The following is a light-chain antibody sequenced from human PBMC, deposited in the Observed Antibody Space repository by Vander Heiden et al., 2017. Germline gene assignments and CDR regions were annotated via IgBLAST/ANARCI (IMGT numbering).Light chain of an antibody. CDR1: QSVLYSSNNKNY. J-gene: IGKJ5*01. CDR3: QQYYSTPIT. Sequence: DIVMTQSPGSLAVSLGERATINCKSSQSVLYSSNNKNYVAWYQQKPGQPPKLLIYWASTRESGVPDRFSGSGSGTDFTLTISSLQADDVAVYYCQQYYSTPITSGQGTRLEIK. CDR2: WAS. V-gene: IGKV4-1*01.